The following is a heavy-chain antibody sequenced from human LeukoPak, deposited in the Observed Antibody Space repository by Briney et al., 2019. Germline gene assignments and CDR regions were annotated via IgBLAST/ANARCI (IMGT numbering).Heavy chain of an antibody. Sequence: GGSLRLSCAASGFTFNTYLMHWVRQAPGKGLEYLSGISINGGSTYYASSVKGRFTISRDNSKNTLYLQMGSLRAEDMAVYYLARDGRSWDFDTWGQGPLVTVS. D-gene: IGHD6-13*01. CDR1: GFTFNTYL. J-gene: IGHJ4*02. CDR3: ARDGRSWDFDT. CDR2: ISINGGST. V-gene: IGHV3-64*01.